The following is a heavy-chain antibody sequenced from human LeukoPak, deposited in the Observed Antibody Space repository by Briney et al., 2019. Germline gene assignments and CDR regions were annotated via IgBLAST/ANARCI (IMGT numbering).Heavy chain of an antibody. CDR1: GGSFSGYY. Sequence: SETLSLTCAVYGGSFSGYYWSWIRQPPGKGLEWIGEINHSGSTNYNPSLKSRVTISADTSKNQFSLKLSSVTAADTAVYYCARHPFVDYHGSGSYRKGFDYWGQGTLVTVSS. J-gene: IGHJ4*02. V-gene: IGHV4-34*01. CDR3: ARHPFVDYHGSGSYRKGFDY. CDR2: INHSGST. D-gene: IGHD3-10*01.